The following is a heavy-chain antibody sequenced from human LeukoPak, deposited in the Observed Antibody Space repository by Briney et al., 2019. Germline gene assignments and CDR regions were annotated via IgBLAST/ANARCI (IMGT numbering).Heavy chain of an antibody. CDR3: ARAAGSGSYDY. J-gene: IGHJ4*02. CDR2: ISSSGTYI. CDR1: GFTFSSYS. V-gene: IGHV3-21*01. D-gene: IGHD1-26*01. Sequence: GGSLRLSCAASGFTFSSYSMNWVRQAPGKGLEWVSSISSSGTYIYYADSVKGRFTISRDNAKNSLYLQMNSLRAEDTAVYYCARAAGSGSYDYWGQGTLVTVSS.